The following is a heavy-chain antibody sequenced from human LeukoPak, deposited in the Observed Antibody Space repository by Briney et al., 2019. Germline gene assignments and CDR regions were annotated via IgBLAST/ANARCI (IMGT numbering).Heavy chain of an antibody. V-gene: IGHV3-30-3*01. CDR2: ISYDGSNK. CDR3: ARALPISMIVLVYPGGMDV. J-gene: IGHJ6*02. CDR1: GFTFSSYA. D-gene: IGHD3-22*01. Sequence: GGSLRLSCAASGFTFSSYALHWVRQAPGKGLEWVAVISYDGSNKYYADSVKGRFTISRDNSKSTLYLQMNSLGAEDTAVYYCARALPISMIVLVYPGGMDVWGQGTTVTVSS.